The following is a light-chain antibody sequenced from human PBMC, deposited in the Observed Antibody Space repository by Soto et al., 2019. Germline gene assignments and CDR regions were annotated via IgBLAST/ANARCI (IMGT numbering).Light chain of an antibody. CDR2: KAA. V-gene: IGKV1-5*03. CDR3: EQYNSYQLT. J-gene: IGKJ4*01. Sequence: DIPMTQSPSTLSASVGDRVTITCRASQSISSWLASYQQKPGKAPTLLIYKAASLEGAGPSRISGSGSGTEVTLSISSRQPDDCATYSVEQYNSYQLTFGGGTKVEIK. CDR1: QSISSW.